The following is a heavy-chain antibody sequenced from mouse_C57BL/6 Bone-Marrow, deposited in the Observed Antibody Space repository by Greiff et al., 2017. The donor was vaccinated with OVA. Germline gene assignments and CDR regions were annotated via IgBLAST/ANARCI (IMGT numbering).Heavy chain of an antibody. CDR3: ARVIYYGNFAWFAY. CDR1: GFTFSDYG. CDR2: ISSGSSTI. J-gene: IGHJ3*01. V-gene: IGHV5-17*01. D-gene: IGHD2-1*01. Sequence: EVKVVESGGGLVKPGGSLKLSCAASGFTFSDYGMHWVRQAPEKGLEWVAYISSGSSTIYYADTVKGRFTISRDNAKNTLFLQMTSLRAEDTAMYYCARVIYYGNFAWFAYWGQGTLVTVSA.